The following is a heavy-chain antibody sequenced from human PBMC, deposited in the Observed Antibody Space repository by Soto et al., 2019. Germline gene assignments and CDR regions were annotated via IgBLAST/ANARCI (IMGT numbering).Heavy chain of an antibody. V-gene: IGHV3-49*03. CDR1: GFTFGDYA. Sequence: PGGSLRLSCTASGFTFGDYAMSWFRQAPGKGLEWVGFIRSKAYGGTTEYAASVKGRFTISRDDSKSIAYLQMNSLKTEDTAVYYCTRTRSTGYSSSWYLPFGYWGQGTLVTVSS. D-gene: IGHD6-13*01. J-gene: IGHJ4*02. CDR3: TRTRSTGYSSSWYLPFGY. CDR2: IRSKAYGGTT.